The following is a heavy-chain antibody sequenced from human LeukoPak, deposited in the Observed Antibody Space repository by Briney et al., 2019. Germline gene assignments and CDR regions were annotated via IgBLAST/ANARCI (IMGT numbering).Heavy chain of an antibody. CDR1: GGSISSSEW. D-gene: IGHD6-13*01. Sequence: SGTLSLTCAVSGGSISSSEWWSWVRQPPGKGLEWIGEIYQSGSTNYNPSLESRVTISVDKWKNQFSLKLTSVTAADTAVYYCARDLRYSTSWYYYGMDVWGQGTTVTVSS. CDR3: ARDLRYSTSWYYYGMDV. CDR2: IYQSGST. V-gene: IGHV4-4*02. J-gene: IGHJ6*02.